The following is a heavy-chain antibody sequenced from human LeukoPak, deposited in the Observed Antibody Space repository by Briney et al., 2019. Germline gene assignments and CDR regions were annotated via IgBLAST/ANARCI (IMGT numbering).Heavy chain of an antibody. J-gene: IGHJ4*02. CDR2: ISGSDGST. CDR1: GFTFSSYS. V-gene: IGHV3-23*01. CDR3: AKRRSEWELPSFDY. Sequence: PGGSLRLSCAASGFTFSSYSMNWVRQAPGKGLEWVSSISGSDGSTYHADSVKGRFSISRDNPKNTLYLRMNSLRAEDTAVYYCAKRRSEWELPSFDYWGQGTLVTVSS. D-gene: IGHD1-26*01.